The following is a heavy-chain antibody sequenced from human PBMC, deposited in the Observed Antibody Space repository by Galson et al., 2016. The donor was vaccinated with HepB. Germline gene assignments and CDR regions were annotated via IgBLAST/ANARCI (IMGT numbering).Heavy chain of an antibody. Sequence: SLRLSCAASGFTFSTYSMNWVRQRPGKALEWLSHLSSRFGTIFYADSVKGRFTSSRDNGKHSVFLQLNGLGDDDTALYYCARGLEQPVGHFDVWGQGTLVTVSS. CDR2: LSSRFGTI. D-gene: IGHD1/OR15-1a*01. CDR3: ARGLEQPVGHFDV. CDR1: GFTFSTYS. J-gene: IGHJ4*02. V-gene: IGHV3-48*02.